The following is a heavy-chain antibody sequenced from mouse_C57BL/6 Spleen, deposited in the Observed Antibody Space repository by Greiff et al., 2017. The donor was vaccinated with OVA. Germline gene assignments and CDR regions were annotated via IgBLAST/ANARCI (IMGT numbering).Heavy chain of an antibody. CDR3: AREGDYGFDY. D-gene: IGHD2-4*01. CDR1: GYTFTSYW. V-gene: IGHV1-52*01. Sequence: QVQLKQPGAELVRPGSSVKLSCKASGYTFTSYWMHWVKQRPIQGLEWIGNIDPSDSETHYNQKFKDKATLTVDKSSSTAYMQLSSLTSEDSAVYYCAREGDYGFDYWGQGTTLTVSS. CDR2: IDPSDSET. J-gene: IGHJ2*01.